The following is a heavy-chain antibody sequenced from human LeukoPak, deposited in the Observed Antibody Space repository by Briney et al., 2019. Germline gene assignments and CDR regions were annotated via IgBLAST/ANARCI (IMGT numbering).Heavy chain of an antibody. CDR2: ISYDGSNK. V-gene: IGHV3-30*18. J-gene: IGHJ4*02. CDR3: AKESASVVVPACFDY. Sequence: GGSLRLSCAASGFTFSSYGMHWVRQAPGKGLEWVAVISYDGSNKYYADSVKGRFTISRDNSKNTLYLQMNSLRAEGTAVYYCAKESASVVVPACFDYWGQGTLVTVSS. CDR1: GFTFSSYG. D-gene: IGHD2-2*01.